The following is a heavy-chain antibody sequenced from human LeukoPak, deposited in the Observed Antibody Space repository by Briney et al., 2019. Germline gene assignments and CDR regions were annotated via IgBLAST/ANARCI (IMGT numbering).Heavy chain of an antibody. CDR2: ITYDGTDK. CDR3: AKSWGVEYSSGFYIGVDY. D-gene: IGHD3-22*01. J-gene: IGHJ4*02. Sequence: QSGGSLRLSCAASGFTFSRYGMQWVRQAPGKGLEWVAIITYDGTDKNYADSVKGRFTISRDNSKSTVYLQMNSLRAEDTAVFYCAKSWGVEYSSGFYIGVDYWGQGTLVTVSS. CDR1: GFTFSRYG. V-gene: IGHV3-30*18.